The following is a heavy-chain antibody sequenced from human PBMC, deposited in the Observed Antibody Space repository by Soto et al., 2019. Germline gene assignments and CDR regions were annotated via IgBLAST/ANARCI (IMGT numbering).Heavy chain of an antibody. Sequence: EVQLVESGGGLVQPGGSLRLSCEASAFTLSSYWMSWVRQAPGKGLEWVANIKPDGSEKNYVDSVKGRFTISRDNTKISLYLKMSTLRPEDTAIYYCARDYGFGFDIWGQGTLGTVSS. CDR3: ARDYGFGFDI. J-gene: IGHJ3*02. V-gene: IGHV3-7*01. D-gene: IGHD3-10*01. CDR1: AFTLSSYW. CDR2: IKPDGSEK.